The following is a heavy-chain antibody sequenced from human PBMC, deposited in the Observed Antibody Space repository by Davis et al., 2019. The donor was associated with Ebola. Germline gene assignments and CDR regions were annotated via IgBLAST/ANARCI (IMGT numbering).Heavy chain of an antibody. Sequence: PGGSLRLSCAASGFTFSNAWMSWVRQAPGKGLEWVGRIKSKTDGGTTDYAAPVKGRFTISRDDSKNTLYLQMNSLKTEDTAVYYCTTDLTYDIVFDYWGQGTQVTVSS. J-gene: IGHJ4*02. CDR3: TTDLTYDIVFDY. CDR2: IKSKTDGGTT. V-gene: IGHV3-15*01. CDR1: GFTFSNAW. D-gene: IGHD3-9*01.